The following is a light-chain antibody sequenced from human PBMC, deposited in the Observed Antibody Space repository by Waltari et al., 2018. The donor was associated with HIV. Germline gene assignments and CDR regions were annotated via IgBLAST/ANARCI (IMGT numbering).Light chain of an antibody. J-gene: IGLJ3*02. V-gene: IGLV1-44*01. CDR1: SSNIGTNT. Sequence: QSVMTQPPSASATPGQTVTISCSGSSSNIGTNTVNWYQQLPGTAPKLLIYHNHQRPSGGPDRFSGSKSGTSASLAINGLQSEDEAAYYCAAWDVSLSGLWVFGGGTKLTVL. CDR2: HNH. CDR3: AAWDVSLSGLWV.